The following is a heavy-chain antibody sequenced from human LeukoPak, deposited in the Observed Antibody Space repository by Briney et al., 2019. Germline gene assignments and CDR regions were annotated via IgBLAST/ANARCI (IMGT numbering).Heavy chain of an antibody. V-gene: IGHV3-23*01. Sequence: GGSLRLSCAASGFTFSSYVMNWVRQAPEKGLEWVSSITGSDTNIFYADSVRGRFTISRDNSKNIVFLQMDSLRAEDTAIYYCARGGPNWGFFDYWGQGSLVTASS. CDR2: ITGSDTNI. D-gene: IGHD3-16*01. CDR3: ARGGPNWGFFDY. J-gene: IGHJ4*02. CDR1: GFTFSSYV.